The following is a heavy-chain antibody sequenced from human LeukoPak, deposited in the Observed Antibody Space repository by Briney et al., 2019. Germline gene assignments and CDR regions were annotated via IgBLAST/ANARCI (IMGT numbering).Heavy chain of an antibody. CDR2: FDPEDGET. CDR3: ATAPLLRFLEWLLYY. D-gene: IGHD3-3*01. J-gene: IGHJ4*02. V-gene: IGHV1-24*01. CDR1: GYTLTELS. Sequence: ASVKVSCKVSGYTLTELSMHWVRQAPGKGLEWMGGFDPEDGETIYAQKFQGRVTMTEDTSTDTAYMELSSLRSEDTAVYYCATAPLLRFLEWLLYYWGQGTLVTVSS.